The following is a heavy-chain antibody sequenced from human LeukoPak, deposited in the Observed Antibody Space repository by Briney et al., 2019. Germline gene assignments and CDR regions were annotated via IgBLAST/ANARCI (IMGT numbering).Heavy chain of an antibody. Sequence: GGSLRLSCAASGFTFSRFWMTWVRQAPGKGLEWVANIKQDGSEEYYVDSVKGRFTISRDNAKNSLYLQMNTLRGEDTAVYYCMTGDHSEYWGQGTQVTVS. CDR2: IKQDGSEE. CDR3: MTGDHSEY. D-gene: IGHD2-21*02. CDR1: GFTFSRFW. J-gene: IGHJ4*02. V-gene: IGHV3-7*01.